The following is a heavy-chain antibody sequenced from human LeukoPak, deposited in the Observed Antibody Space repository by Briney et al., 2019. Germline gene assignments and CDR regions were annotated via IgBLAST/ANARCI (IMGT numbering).Heavy chain of an antibody. CDR3: ARALWFGEFDY. J-gene: IGHJ4*02. V-gene: IGHV1-18*04. CDR1: GYTFTAYN. D-gene: IGHD3-10*01. Sequence: ASVKVSCKASGYTFTAYNIHWVRQAPGQGLEWMGWISAYNGNTNYAQKLQGRVTMTTDTSTSTAYMELRSLRSDDTAVYYCARALWFGEFDYWGQGTLVTVSS. CDR2: ISAYNGNT.